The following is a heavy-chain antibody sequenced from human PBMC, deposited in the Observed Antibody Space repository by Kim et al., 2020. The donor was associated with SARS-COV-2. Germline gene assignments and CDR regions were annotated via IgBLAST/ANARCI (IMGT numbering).Heavy chain of an antibody. V-gene: IGHV3-23*01. Sequence: GGSLRLSCAASGFTFSSYAMSWVRQAPGKGLEWVSAISGSGGSTYYADSVKGRFTISRDNSKNTLYLQMNSLRAEDTAVYYCAKDRPSDPLWDGYNEALDYWGQGTLVTVSS. CDR3: AKDRPSDPLWDGYNEALDY. D-gene: IGHD5-12*01. J-gene: IGHJ4*02. CDR2: ISGSGGST. CDR1: GFTFSSYA.